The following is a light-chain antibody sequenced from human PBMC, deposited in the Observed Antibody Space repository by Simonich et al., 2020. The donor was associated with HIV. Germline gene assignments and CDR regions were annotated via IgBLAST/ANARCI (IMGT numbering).Light chain of an antibody. V-gene: IGKV4-1*01. J-gene: IGKJ1*01. CDR1: QSVLYSSNNKNY. Sequence: DIVMTQSPDYLAVSLGERATINFKSSQSVLYSSNNKNYLAWYQQTPEQPPMLPIYWASTRESGVPDRFSGSGSGTDFTLTISSLQAEDVAVYYCQQYYSTPRTFGQGTKVEIK. CDR3: QQYYSTPRT. CDR2: WAS.